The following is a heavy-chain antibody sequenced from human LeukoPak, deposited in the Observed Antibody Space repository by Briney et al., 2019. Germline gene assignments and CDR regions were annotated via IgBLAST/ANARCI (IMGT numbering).Heavy chain of an antibody. V-gene: IGHV1-8*01. CDR3: ARAKGGDFWNDY. J-gene: IGHJ4*02. CDR1: GYTFTSYD. CDR2: INPNSGNT. Sequence: ASVKVSCKASGYTFTSYDINWVRQATGQGLEWMGWINPNSGNTDYAQKFQGRVTITRDTSISTAYMELSSLRSEDTAVYYCARAKGGDFWNDYWGQGTLVTVSS. D-gene: IGHD3/OR15-3a*01.